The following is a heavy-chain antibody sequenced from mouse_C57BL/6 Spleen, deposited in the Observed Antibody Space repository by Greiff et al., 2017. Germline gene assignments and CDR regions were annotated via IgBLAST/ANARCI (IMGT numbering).Heavy chain of an antibody. J-gene: IGHJ1*03. V-gene: IGHV1-50*01. Sequence: QVQLQQPGAELVKPGASVKLSCKASGYTFTSYWMQWVKQRPGQGLEWIGEIDPSDSYTNYNQKFKGKATLTVDTSSSTAYMQLSSLTSEDSAVYYCARGEITTVVADWYFDVWGTGTTVTVSS. CDR2: IDPSDSYT. D-gene: IGHD1-1*01. CDR3: ARGEITTVVADWYFDV. CDR1: GYTFTSYW.